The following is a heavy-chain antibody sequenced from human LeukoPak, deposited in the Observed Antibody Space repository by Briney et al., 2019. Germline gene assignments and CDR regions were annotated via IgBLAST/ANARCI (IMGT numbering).Heavy chain of an antibody. V-gene: IGHV1-69*13. CDR1: GGTFSSYA. D-gene: IGHD3-3*01. J-gene: IGHJ6*02. CDR3: ARGIPPHYDFRQYGMDV. Sequence: SVKVSCKASGGTFSSYAISWVRQAPGQGLEWMGGIIPIFGTANYAQKFQGRVSITADESTSTAYMELSSLRSEDTAVYYCARGIPPHYDFRQYGMDVWGQGTTVTVSS. CDR2: IIPIFGTA.